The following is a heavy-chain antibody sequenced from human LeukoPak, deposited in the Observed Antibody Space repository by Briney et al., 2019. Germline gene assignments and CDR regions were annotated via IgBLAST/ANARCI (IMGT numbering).Heavy chain of an antibody. CDR2: IYSGGST. V-gene: IGHV3-66*01. CDR1: GFTFSDYY. D-gene: IGHD7-27*01. Sequence: PGGSLRLSCAASGFTFSDYYMNWIRQAPGKGLEWVSVIYSGGSTYYADSVKGRFTISRDNSKNTLYLQMNSLRAEDTAVYYCAREPNWGTYYFDYWGQGTLVTVSS. J-gene: IGHJ4*02. CDR3: AREPNWGTYYFDY.